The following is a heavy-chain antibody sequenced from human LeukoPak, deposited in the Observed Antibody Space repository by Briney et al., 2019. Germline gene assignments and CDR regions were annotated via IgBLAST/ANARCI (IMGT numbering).Heavy chain of an antibody. CDR1: GFTFSSYE. Sequence: GGSLRLSCAASGFTFSSYEMNWVRQAPGKGLEWISYINSGGSIVYYADSVKGRFTISRDNAKNSLYLQMDSLRAEDTAVYYCAALYYGSGTYWGQGTLVTVSS. CDR3: AALYYGSGTY. J-gene: IGHJ4*02. CDR2: INSGGSIV. V-gene: IGHV3-48*03. D-gene: IGHD3-10*01.